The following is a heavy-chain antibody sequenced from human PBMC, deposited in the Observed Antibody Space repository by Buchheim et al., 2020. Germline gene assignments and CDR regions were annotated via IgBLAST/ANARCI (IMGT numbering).Heavy chain of an antibody. V-gene: IGHV3-49*03. J-gene: IGHJ4*02. CDR2: IRSITYGGTT. CDR1: GFTFGDFA. Sequence: EVQLLESGGGLVQPGGSLRLSCVGSGFTFGDFAMSWFRQAPGKGLEWVGLIRSITYGGTTEYAPSVNGRFTISRDDSKSITYLQMNSLKAEDTAVYYCSRRLGFDYWGQGTL. D-gene: IGHD3-9*01. CDR3: SRRLGFDY.